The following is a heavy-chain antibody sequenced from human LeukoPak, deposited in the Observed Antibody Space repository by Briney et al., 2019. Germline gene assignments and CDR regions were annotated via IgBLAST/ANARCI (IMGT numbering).Heavy chain of an antibody. Sequence: IPGGSLRLSCAASGFTFSDYYMSWIRQAPGKGLEWVSYISSSGSTIYYADSVKGRFTISRDNAKNSLYLQMNSLRAEDTAVYYCARASIMITFGGANLSEDFDYWGQGTLVTVSS. CDR3: ARASIMITFGGANLSEDFDY. D-gene: IGHD3-16*01. CDR2: ISSSGSTI. V-gene: IGHV3-11*01. CDR1: GFTFSDYY. J-gene: IGHJ4*02.